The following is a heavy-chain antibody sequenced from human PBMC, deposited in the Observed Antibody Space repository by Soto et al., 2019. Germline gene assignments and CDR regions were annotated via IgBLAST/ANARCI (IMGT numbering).Heavy chain of an antibody. CDR1: GGSISSSSYY. J-gene: IGHJ4*02. D-gene: IGHD4-17*01. V-gene: IGHV4-39*02. CDR2: IYYSGST. CDR3: AKDGDSDPFDY. Sequence: QLQLQESGPGLVKPSETLSLTCTVSGGSISSSSYYWGWIRQPPGKGLEWIGSIYYSGSTYYNPSLKSRVTISVDTSKNQFSLKLSSVTAADTAVYYCAKDGDSDPFDYWGQGTLVTVSS.